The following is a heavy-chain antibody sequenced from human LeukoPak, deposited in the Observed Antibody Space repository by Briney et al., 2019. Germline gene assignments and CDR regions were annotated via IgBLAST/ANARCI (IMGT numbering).Heavy chain of an antibody. J-gene: IGHJ3*02. Sequence: SETLSLTCAVYGGSFSGYYWSWIRQPPGKGLEWIGEINHSGSTNYNPSLKSRVTISVDKSKNQFSLKLSSVTAADTAVYYCARDSSGYWIGAFDIWGQGTMVTVSS. V-gene: IGHV4-34*01. CDR1: GGSFSGYY. CDR3: ARDSSGYWIGAFDI. D-gene: IGHD3-22*01. CDR2: INHSGST.